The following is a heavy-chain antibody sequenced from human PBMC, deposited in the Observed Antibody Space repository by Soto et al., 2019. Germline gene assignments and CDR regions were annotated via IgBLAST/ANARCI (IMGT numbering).Heavy chain of an antibody. J-gene: IGHJ6*02. CDR3: ARAGSSSSYYYYGMDV. V-gene: IGHV4-31*03. CDR1: GGSISSGGYY. D-gene: IGHD6-6*01. CDR2: IYYSGST. Sequence: QVQLQESGPGLVKPSQTLSLTCTVSGGSISSGGYYWSWIRQHPGKGLEWIGYIYYSGSTNYNPSLKSRVTISVDTSKNQFSLKLSSVTAADTAVYYCARAGSSSSYYYYGMDVWSQGTTVTGSS.